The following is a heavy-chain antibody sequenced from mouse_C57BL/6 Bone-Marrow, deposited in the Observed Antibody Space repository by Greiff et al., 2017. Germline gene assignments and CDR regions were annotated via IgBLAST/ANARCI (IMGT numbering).Heavy chain of an antibody. CDR2: ISDGGSYT. CDR3: ARLAFDY. J-gene: IGHJ2*01. CDR1: GFTFSSYA. V-gene: IGHV5-4*03. Sequence: KLMESGGGLVKPGGSLKLSCAASGFTFSSYAMSWVRQTPEKRLEWVATISDGGSYTYYPDNVKGRFTISRDNAKNNLYLQMSHLKSEDTAMYYCARLAFDYWGQGTTLTVSS.